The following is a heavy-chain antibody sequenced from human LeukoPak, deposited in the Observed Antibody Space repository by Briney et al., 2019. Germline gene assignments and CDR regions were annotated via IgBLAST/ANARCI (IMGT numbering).Heavy chain of an antibody. J-gene: IGHJ4*02. CDR2: ISGSGGST. CDR3: ASCSHYYYDSSGYYPPNLFDY. V-gene: IGHV3-23*01. D-gene: IGHD3-22*01. CDR1: GFTFSSYA. Sequence: QPGGSLRLSCAASGFTFSSYAMSWVRQAPGKGLEWVSAISGSGGSTFYADSVKGRFTISRDNSKNTLYLQMNSLRSEDTAVYYCASCSHYYYDSSGYYPPNLFDYWGQGTLVTVSS.